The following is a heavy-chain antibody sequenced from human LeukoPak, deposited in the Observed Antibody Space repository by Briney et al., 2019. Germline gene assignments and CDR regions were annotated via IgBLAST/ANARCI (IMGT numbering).Heavy chain of an antibody. CDR1: GGSISSGGYY. D-gene: IGHD2-21*02. CDR3: ASGPLTSPYFDY. J-gene: IGHJ4*02. Sequence: PSETLSLTCTVSGGSISSGGYYWSRIRQHPGKGLEWIGYIFYSGSTYYNPSLKSRVTITVDTSKNQFSLKLSSVTAADTAVYYCASGPLTSPYFDYWGQGTLVTVSS. V-gene: IGHV4-31*03. CDR2: IFYSGST.